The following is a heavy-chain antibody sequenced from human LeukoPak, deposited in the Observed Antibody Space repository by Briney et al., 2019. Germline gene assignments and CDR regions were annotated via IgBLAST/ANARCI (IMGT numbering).Heavy chain of an antibody. J-gene: IGHJ4*02. Sequence: GGSLRLSWAASGFSFSSYAMSWVRQAPGKWREWVSAIIGSGGSTYYAGSVKGRFTISRDTSKNTLYLQMNSLRAEDTAVYYCAKDHYYDSRGPFDYGGQGTLVTVSS. CDR3: AKDHYYDSRGPFDY. D-gene: IGHD3-22*01. CDR1: GFSFSSYA. V-gene: IGHV3-23*01. CDR2: IIGSGGST.